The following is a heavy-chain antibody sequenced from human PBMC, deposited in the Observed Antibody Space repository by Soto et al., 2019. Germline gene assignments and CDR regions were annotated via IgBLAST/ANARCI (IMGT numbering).Heavy chain of an antibody. CDR2: ISSSSSYI. J-gene: IGHJ5*02. CDR3: ARSRLRFLGP. Sequence: PVGSLRLSCAASGFTFNTYWMSWVRQAPGKGLEWVSSISSSSSYIYYADSLKGRFTISRDNAKNSLYLQMNSLRAEDTAVYYCARSRLRFLGPWGQGTLVTVSS. CDR1: GFTFNTYW. D-gene: IGHD3-3*01. V-gene: IGHV3-21*01.